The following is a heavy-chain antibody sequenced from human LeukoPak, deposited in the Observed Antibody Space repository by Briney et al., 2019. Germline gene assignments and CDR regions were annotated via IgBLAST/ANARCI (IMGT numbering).Heavy chain of an antibody. CDR1: GFTFSSYD. V-gene: IGHV3-13*01. Sequence: GGSLRLSCAASGFTFSSYDMHWVRHATGKGLEWVSAIDTAGDTYYPGSVKGRFTISRENAKNSFYLQMNSLRAEDTAVYYCARDGAVVRGLPRRARTFYGMDVWGQGTTVTVSS. CDR3: ARDGAVVRGLPRRARTFYGMDV. J-gene: IGHJ6*02. CDR2: IDTAGDT. D-gene: IGHD3-10*01.